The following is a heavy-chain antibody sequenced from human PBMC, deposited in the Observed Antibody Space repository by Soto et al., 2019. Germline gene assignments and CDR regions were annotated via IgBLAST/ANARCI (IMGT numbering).Heavy chain of an antibody. Sequence: GSVKVSCKASGYTFTSYGISWVRQAPGQGLEWMGWISAYNGNTNYAQKLQGRVTMTTDTSTSTAYMELRSLRSDDTAVYYCARDSYTSYYYGMDVWGQGTTVTVSS. V-gene: IGHV1-18*04. J-gene: IGHJ6*02. D-gene: IGHD1-26*01. CDR3: ARDSYTSYYYGMDV. CDR2: ISAYNGNT. CDR1: GYTFTSYG.